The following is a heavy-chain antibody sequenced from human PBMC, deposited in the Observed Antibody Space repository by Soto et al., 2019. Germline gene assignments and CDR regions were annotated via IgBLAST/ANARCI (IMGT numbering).Heavy chain of an antibody. V-gene: IGHV5-51*01. CDR2: IYPGDSDT. J-gene: IGHJ6*02. D-gene: IGHD2-2*01. CDR1: GYSFTSYW. Sequence: PGESLKISCKGSGYSFTSYWIGWVRQMPGKGLEWMGIIYPGDSDTRYSPSFQGQATISADKSISTAYLQWSSLKASDTAMYYCASRCVVVPFANTPYYYYYGMDVWGQGTTVTVSS. CDR3: ASRCVVVPFANTPYYYYYGMDV.